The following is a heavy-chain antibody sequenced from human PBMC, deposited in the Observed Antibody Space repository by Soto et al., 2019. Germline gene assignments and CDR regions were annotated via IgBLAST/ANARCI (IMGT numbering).Heavy chain of an antibody. J-gene: IGHJ5*02. Sequence: SETLSLTCSVSGGSVSSGGYYWGWIRQTPGKGLEWIASMFHSGTKYYNPSLKHRVSISVDTSKNEISLKLSSSTAVDTAVYYCASRCERGAATNWLDPYDQGIMVTVSS. D-gene: IGHD6-13*01. CDR1: GGSVSSGGYY. V-gene: IGHV4-39*01. CDR3: ASRCERGAATNWLDP. CDR2: MFHSGTK.